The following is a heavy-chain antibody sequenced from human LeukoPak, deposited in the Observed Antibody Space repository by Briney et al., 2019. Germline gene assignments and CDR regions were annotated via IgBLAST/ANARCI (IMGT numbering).Heavy chain of an antibody. D-gene: IGHD6-6*01. CDR1: GFTFSSYA. J-gene: IGHJ4*02. Sequence: GGSLRLSCAASGFTFSSYAMSWVRQAPGKGLEWVAVIWYDGSNKYYADSVKGRFTISRDNSKNTLYLQMNSLRAEDTAVYYCAKDGYSSSFRGSFDYWGQGTLVTVSS. V-gene: IGHV3-33*06. CDR3: AKDGYSSSFRGSFDY. CDR2: IWYDGSNK.